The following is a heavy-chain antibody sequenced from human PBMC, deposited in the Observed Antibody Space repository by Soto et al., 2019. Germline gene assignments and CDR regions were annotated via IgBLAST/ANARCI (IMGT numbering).Heavy chain of an antibody. J-gene: IGHJ4*02. D-gene: IGHD1-26*01. Sequence: ASVKVSCKASGGTFSSYAISWVRQAPGQGLEWMGGIIPIFGTANYAQKFQGRVTITADESTSTAYMELSSLRSEDTAVYYCARESQYSGSHGDLLFDYWGQGTLVTVSS. CDR3: ARESQYSGSHGDLLFDY. CDR2: IIPIFGTA. CDR1: GGTFSSYA. V-gene: IGHV1-69*13.